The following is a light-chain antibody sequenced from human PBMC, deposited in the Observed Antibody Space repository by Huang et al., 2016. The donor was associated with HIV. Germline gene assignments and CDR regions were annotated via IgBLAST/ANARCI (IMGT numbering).Light chain of an antibody. V-gene: IGKV1-39*01. J-gene: IGKJ1*01. Sequence: DIQMTQSPSSLSASVGDRVTITCRAIQSISHSLNWYQQKPGRAPKHLIYAASSLQSGVPSRFSGSGSGTDYTLTIISLQREDFATYDCQQGYSAPWTFGLGTKVEMK. CDR1: QSISHS. CDR2: AAS. CDR3: QQGYSAPWT.